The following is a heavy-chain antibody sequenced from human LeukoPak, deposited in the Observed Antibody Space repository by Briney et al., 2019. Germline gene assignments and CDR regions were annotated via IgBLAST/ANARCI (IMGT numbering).Heavy chain of an antibody. V-gene: IGHV1-18*01. Sequence: GASVKVSCKASGGTFTSYGISWVRQAPGQGLEWMGWISAYNGNTNYAQKLQGRVTMTTDTSTSTAYMELRSLRSDDTAVYYCARDLMVRGVQPFDPWGQGTLVIVSS. J-gene: IGHJ5*02. D-gene: IGHD3-10*01. CDR1: GGTFTSYG. CDR3: ARDLMVRGVQPFDP. CDR2: ISAYNGNT.